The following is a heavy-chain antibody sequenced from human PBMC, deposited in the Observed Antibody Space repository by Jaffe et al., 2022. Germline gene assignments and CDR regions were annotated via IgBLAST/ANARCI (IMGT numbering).Heavy chain of an antibody. Sequence: QVQLVQSGAEVKKPGASVKVSCKASGYTFTSYYMHWVRQAPGQGLEWMGIINPSGGSTSYAQKFQGRVTMTRDTSTSTVYMELSSLRSEDTAVYYCARDTAKASGFGSSPGDAFDIWGQGTMVTVSS. J-gene: IGHJ3*02. D-gene: IGHD3-10*01. CDR1: GYTFTSYY. CDR3: ARDTAKASGFGSSPGDAFDI. CDR2: INPSGGST. V-gene: IGHV1-46*01.